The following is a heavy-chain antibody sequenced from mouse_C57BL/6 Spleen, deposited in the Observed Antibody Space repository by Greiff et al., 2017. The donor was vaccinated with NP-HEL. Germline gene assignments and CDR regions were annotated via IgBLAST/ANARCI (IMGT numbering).Heavy chain of an antibody. CDR3: ARWSYDYSHCDY. CDR2: IHPNSGST. J-gene: IGHJ2*01. D-gene: IGHD2-4*01. Sequence: QVQLQQPGAELVKPGASVKLSCKASGYTFTSYWMHWVKQRPGQGLEWIGMIHPNSGSTNYNEKFKSKATLTVDKSSSTAYMQLSSLTSEDSAVYYCARWSYDYSHCDYWGQGTTLTVSS. CDR1: GYTFTSYW. V-gene: IGHV1-64*01.